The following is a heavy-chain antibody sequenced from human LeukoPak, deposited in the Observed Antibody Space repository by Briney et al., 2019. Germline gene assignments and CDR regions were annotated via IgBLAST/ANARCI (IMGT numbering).Heavy chain of an antibody. D-gene: IGHD2-2*01. Sequence: ESGPTLVKPTQTLTLTCTFSGFSLSTSGVGVGWIRQPPGKALEWLALIYRDDDKRYSPSLKSRLTITKDTSKNQVVLTMTNMDPVDTATYYCAHMPSCYCGFDYWGQGTLVTVSS. CDR2: IYRDDDK. CDR3: AHMPSCYCGFDY. V-gene: IGHV2-5*02. CDR1: GFSLSTSGVG. J-gene: IGHJ4*02.